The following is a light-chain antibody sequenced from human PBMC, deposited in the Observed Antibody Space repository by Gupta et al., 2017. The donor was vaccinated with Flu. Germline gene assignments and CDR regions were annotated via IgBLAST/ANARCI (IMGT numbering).Light chain of an antibody. V-gene: IGLV3-19*01. CDR3: NSRDSTGEHVV. Sequence: SSELTQDPAVSVALGQTVKITCRGDGLRAWYASWYQQKPGQAPILVFYGPSNRPSGIPDRFSGSTSGNTASLTITGTQAEDEADYYCNSRDSTGEHVVFGRGTKLTVL. J-gene: IGLJ2*01. CDR1: GLRAWY. CDR2: GPS.